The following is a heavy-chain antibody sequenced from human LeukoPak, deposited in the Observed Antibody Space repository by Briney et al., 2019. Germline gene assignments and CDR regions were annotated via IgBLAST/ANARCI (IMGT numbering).Heavy chain of an antibody. J-gene: IGHJ4*02. CDR3: ARDQEDYYDSSGYYSYHFDY. CDR2: IWYDGSNK. CDR1: GFTFSSYG. D-gene: IGHD3-22*01. V-gene: IGHV3-33*01. Sequence: GRSLRLSCAASGFTFSSYGMHWVRQAPGKGLEWVAVIWYDGSNKYYADSVKGRFTISRDNSKNTLYLQMNSLRAEDTAVYYCARDQEDYYDSSGYYSYHFDYWGQGTLVTVSS.